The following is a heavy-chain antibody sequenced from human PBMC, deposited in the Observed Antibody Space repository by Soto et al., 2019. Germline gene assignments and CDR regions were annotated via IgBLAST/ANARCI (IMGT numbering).Heavy chain of an antibody. J-gene: IGHJ4*02. CDR1: GGSISSYY. CDR3: ARSEDFWSGYDY. Sequence: QVQLQESGPGLVKPSETLSLTCTVSGGSISSYYWSWIRQPPGKGLEWIGYIYYSGSTNYNPSLKSRVTISVDTSKNQFSLKLSSVTAADTAVYYCARSEDFWSGYDYWGQGTLVTVSS. V-gene: IGHV4-59*01. D-gene: IGHD3-3*01. CDR2: IYYSGST.